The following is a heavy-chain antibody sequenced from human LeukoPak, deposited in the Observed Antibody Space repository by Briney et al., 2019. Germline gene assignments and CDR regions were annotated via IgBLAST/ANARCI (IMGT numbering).Heavy chain of an antibody. CDR2: INPNSGGT. V-gene: IGHV1-2*02. J-gene: IGHJ6*03. CDR1: GYTFTGYY. D-gene: IGHD6-19*01. Sequence: ASVTVSCKASGYTFTGYYMHWVRQAPGQGLEWMGWINPNSGGTNYAQKFQGRVTMTRDTSISTAYMELNRLRSDDTAVYYCARGAVPYYYYYMDVWGKGTTVTVSS. CDR3: ARGAVPYYYYYMDV.